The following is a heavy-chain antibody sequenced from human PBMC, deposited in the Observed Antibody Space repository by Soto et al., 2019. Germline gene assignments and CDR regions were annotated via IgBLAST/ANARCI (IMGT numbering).Heavy chain of an antibody. Sequence: SETLSLTCSVSGGSVSSYYWSWIRQPPGRGLEWIGYIYYSGNTYYNPSLKSRVNILVDTSKNQFSLRVSFVTAADTAVYYCARALIQLWPHYYYGMDVWGQGTTVTVSS. D-gene: IGHD5-18*01. CDR2: IYYSGNT. J-gene: IGHJ6*02. CDR1: GGSVSSYY. CDR3: ARALIQLWPHYYYGMDV. V-gene: IGHV4-59*08.